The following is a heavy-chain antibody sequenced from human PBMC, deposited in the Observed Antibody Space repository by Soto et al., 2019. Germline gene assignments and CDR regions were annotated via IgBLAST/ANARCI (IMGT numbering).Heavy chain of an antibody. D-gene: IGHD1-26*01. Sequence: QVQLQESGPGLVKPSQTLSLTCTVSGGSISSGGYYWSWIRQHPGKGLEWIGYIYYSGSTYYNPSLKTRVTISVDTSKNQSSLKLSSVPAADTAVYHCAGIYSGSPGGTLRYWGQGTLVTVSS. V-gene: IGHV4-31*03. CDR2: IYYSGST. CDR1: GGSISSGGYY. CDR3: AGIYSGSPGGTLRY. J-gene: IGHJ4*02.